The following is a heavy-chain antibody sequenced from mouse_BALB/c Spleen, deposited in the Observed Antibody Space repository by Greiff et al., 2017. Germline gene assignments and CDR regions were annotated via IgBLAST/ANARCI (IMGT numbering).Heavy chain of an antibody. D-gene: IGHD2-10*02. J-gene: IGHJ3*01. Sequence: EVHLVESGGGLVKPGGSLKLSCAASGFAFSSYDMSWVRQTPEKRLEWVAYISSGGGSTYYPDTVKGRFTISRDNAKNTLYLQMSSLKSEDTAMYYCARVYGNYLFAYWGQGTLVTVSA. CDR3: ARVYGNYLFAY. CDR2: ISSGGGST. CDR1: GFAFSSYD. V-gene: IGHV5-12-1*01.